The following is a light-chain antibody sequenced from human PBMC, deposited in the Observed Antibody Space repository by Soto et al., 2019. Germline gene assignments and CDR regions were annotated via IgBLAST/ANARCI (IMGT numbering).Light chain of an antibody. CDR2: DTS. V-gene: IGKV3-11*01. CDR1: QSIGKY. J-gene: IGKJ1*01. Sequence: EIVLTQFPVTLSLSPGERVTLSCRASQSIGKYLAWYQQRPGQAPRLLFYDTSNRATGIPPRFSGSGSGTDFTHTISSLEPEDFAVYYCQQRSDWPWTFGQGTKVEVK. CDR3: QQRSDWPWT.